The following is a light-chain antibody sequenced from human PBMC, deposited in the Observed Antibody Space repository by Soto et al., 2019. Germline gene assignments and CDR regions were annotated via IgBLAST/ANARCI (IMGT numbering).Light chain of an antibody. Sequence: QSALTQPASVSGSPGQSITISCAGTSGEIGTYDYVSRYQPHPGKGPIPIIYEVTNRPLWVSNRFSASKSGNTASLTISGLQAEDEADYYCSSFTSTSTRLFGSGTKVTVL. V-gene: IGLV2-14*01. CDR3: SSFTSTSTRL. J-gene: IGLJ1*01. CDR2: EVT. CDR1: SGEIGTYDY.